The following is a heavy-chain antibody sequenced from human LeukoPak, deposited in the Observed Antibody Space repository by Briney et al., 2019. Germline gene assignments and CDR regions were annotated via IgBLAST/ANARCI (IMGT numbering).Heavy chain of an antibody. V-gene: IGHV5-51*01. CDR2: IYPGDSDT. CDR1: GYSFTSYW. Sequence: GESLKISCKGSGYSFTSYWIGWVRQMPGKGLEWMGIIYPGDSDTRYSPSFEGQVTISADMSIRTAYLQWSSLKASDSAMYYCATGASKVTTDFANYWGQGTQVAVSS. CDR3: ATGASKVTTDFANY. J-gene: IGHJ4*02. D-gene: IGHD4-17*01.